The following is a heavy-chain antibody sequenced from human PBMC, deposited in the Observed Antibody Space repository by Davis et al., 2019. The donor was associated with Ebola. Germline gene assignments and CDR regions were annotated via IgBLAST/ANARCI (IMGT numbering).Heavy chain of an antibody. CDR1: GGSISSYY. Sequence: PGGSLRLSCTISGGSISSYYWSWIRQPPGKGLEWIGYIYYSGSTNYNPSLKSRVTISVDTSKNQFSLKLSSVTAADTAVYYCARVNDILTGYGMDVWGQGTTVTVSS. CDR2: IYYSGST. CDR3: ARVNDILTGYGMDV. V-gene: IGHV4-59*01. D-gene: IGHD3-9*01. J-gene: IGHJ6*02.